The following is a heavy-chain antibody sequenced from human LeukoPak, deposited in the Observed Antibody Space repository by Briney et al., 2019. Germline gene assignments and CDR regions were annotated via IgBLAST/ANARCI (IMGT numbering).Heavy chain of an antibody. CDR2: MNPNSGNT. D-gene: IGHD1-26*01. V-gene: IGHV1-8*03. CDR1: GYTFTSYY. J-gene: IGHJ4*02. CDR3: ARDLSGSQRGGYFDY. Sequence: ASVKVSCKASGYTFTSYYMHWVRQAPGQGLEWMGWMNPNSGNTGYAQKFQGRVTITKNTSISTAYMELSSLRSEDTAVYYCARDLSGSQRGGYFDYWGQGTLVTVSS.